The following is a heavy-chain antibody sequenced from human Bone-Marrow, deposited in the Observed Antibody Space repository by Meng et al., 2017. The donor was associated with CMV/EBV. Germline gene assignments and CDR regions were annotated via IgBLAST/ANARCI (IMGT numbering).Heavy chain of an antibody. CDR1: GFTFDDYA. D-gene: IGHD2-2*01. J-gene: IGHJ4*02. V-gene: IGHV3-9*01. CDR3: AKDETKGGYCSGISCSNFDY. Sequence: SLKISCVGSGFTFDDYAIHWVRQAPGKGLEWVSGISWNSGTIGYADSVKGRFTISRDNARNSLYLQMNSLRTEDTALYYCAKDETKGGYCSGISCSNFDYWGLGTLVTVSS. CDR2: ISWNSGTI.